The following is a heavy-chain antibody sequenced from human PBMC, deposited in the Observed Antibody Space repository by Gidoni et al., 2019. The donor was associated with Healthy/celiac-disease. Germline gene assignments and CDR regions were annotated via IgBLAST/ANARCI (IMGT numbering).Heavy chain of an antibody. CDR3: TTEGEAVAVHY. J-gene: IGHJ4*02. CDR2: IKSKTDGGTT. Sequence: EVQLVESGGGLVKPGGYLRLSCAASGFTFSNAWMGWVRQAPGKGLGWVGRIKSKTDGGTTDYAAPVKGRFTISRDDSKNTLYLQMNSLKTEDTAVYYCTTEGEAVAVHYWGQGTLVTVSS. CDR1: GFTFSNAW. D-gene: IGHD6-19*01. V-gene: IGHV3-15*01.